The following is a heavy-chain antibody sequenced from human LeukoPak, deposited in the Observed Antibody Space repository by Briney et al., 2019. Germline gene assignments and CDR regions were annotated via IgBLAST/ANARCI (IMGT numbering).Heavy chain of an antibody. J-gene: IGHJ4*02. D-gene: IGHD5-18*01. Sequence: ETLSLTCTVSGYSISRGYFWGWIRQSPGKGLEWVANIKEDGSDKNYVDSMKGRFTISRDNAKNSLYLQMNSLRAEDTAIYYCARDAAYGYDRFDYWGQGTQVTVSS. CDR1: GYSISRGY. CDR2: IKEDGSDK. V-gene: IGHV3-7*01. CDR3: ARDAAYGYDRFDY.